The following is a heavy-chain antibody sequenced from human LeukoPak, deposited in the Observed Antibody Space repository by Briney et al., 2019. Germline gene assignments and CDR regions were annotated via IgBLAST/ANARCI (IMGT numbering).Heavy chain of an antibody. V-gene: IGHV4-31*03. CDR3: ARGRTNYYYDSSGYYNWFDP. Sequence: SETLSLTCTVSGGSISSGGYYWSWIRQHSGKGLEWIGFISYSGSTNYNPSLKSRVTISVDTSKNQFSLKLSSVTAADTAVYYCARGRTNYYYDSSGYYNWFDPWGQGTLVTVSS. D-gene: IGHD3-22*01. CDR1: GGSISSGGYY. J-gene: IGHJ5*02. CDR2: ISYSGST.